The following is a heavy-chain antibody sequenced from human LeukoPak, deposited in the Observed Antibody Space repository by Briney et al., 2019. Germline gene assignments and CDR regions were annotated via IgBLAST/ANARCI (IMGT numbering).Heavy chain of an antibody. V-gene: IGHV1-69*05. CDR3: GAGSLSTLGNWFAP. Sequence: ASLKVSCKASGGTFSRYAISGVRQATGQGLEWMGGIIAIFGTAKYAQKFQGRVTITTEQSTSAADVGLWSLGYRCTAVFYWGAGSLSTLGNWFAPWAQGTLVTVSS. CDR1: GGTFSRYA. J-gene: IGHJ5*02. D-gene: IGHD3-3*01. CDR2: IIAIFGTA.